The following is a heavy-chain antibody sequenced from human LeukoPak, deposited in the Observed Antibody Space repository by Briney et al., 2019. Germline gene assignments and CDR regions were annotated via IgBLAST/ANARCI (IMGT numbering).Heavy chain of an antibody. CDR1: GDSVSSNSAA. Sequence: SQTLSLTCAISGDSVSSNSAAWNWLRQSPSRGLEWLGRTYFRSRWSNDYAVSVKSRITINPDTSKNQFSLQLNSVTPEDTAVYYCARDPDYGDRSYYGMDVWGQGTTVTVSS. J-gene: IGHJ6*02. V-gene: IGHV6-1*01. CDR2: TYFRSRWSN. D-gene: IGHD4-17*01. CDR3: ARDPDYGDRSYYGMDV.